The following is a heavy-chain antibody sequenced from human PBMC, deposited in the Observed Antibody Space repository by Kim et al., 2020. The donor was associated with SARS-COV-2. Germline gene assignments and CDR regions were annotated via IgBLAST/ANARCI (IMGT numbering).Heavy chain of an antibody. CDR1: GFTFSSYS. CDR3: ARGYFYDNNGYYYRTFDH. CDR2: ISTSGSYI. V-gene: IGHV3-21*01. Sequence: GGSLRLSCAVSGFTFSSYSMNWVRQAPGKGLEWVSSISTSGSYIYYADSVKGRFTISRDSAKNSLYLQMNSLRAEDTAVYYCARGYFYDNNGYYYRTFDHWGQGTLVTVSS. D-gene: IGHD3-22*01. J-gene: IGHJ4*02.